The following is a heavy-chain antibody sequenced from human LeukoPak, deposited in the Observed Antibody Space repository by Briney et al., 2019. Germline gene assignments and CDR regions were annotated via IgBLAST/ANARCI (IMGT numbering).Heavy chain of an antibody. V-gene: IGHV3-30*02. D-gene: IGHD4-11*01. Sequence: GGSLRLSCAASGFTFSSYGMHWVRQAPGKGLECVAFIRYDGSNKYYADSVKGRFTISRDNSKNTLYLQMNSLRAEDTAVYYCAKRGNYSNFNYYYYMDVWGKGTTVTVSS. CDR1: GFTFSSYG. J-gene: IGHJ6*03. CDR3: AKRGNYSNFNYYYYMDV. CDR2: IRYDGSNK.